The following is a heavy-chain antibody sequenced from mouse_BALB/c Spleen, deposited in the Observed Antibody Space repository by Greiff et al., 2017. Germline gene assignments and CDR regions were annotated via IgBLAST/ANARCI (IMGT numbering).Heavy chain of an antibody. CDR2: IDPSNSET. J-gene: IGHJ3*01. V-gene: IGHV1S127*01. CDR3: ARPPNYGSSPAWFAY. Sequence: VQLQESGPELVRPGASVKMSCKASGYTFTSYLMHWVKQRPGQGLEWIGMIDPSNSETRLNQKFKDKATLNVDKSSNTAYMQLSSLTSEDSAVYYCARPPNYGSSPAWFAYWGQGTLVTVSA. D-gene: IGHD1-1*01. CDR1: GYTFTSYL.